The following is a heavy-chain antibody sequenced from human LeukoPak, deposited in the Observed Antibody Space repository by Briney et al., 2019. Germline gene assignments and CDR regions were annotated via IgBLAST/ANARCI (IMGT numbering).Heavy chain of an antibody. CDR1: GFTFSDFY. CDR3: ARDHWNYHAFDC. D-gene: IGHD1-7*01. V-gene: IGHV3-11*05. CDR2: ISGSSSST. J-gene: IGHJ4*02. Sequence: GGSLRLSCAASGFTFSDFYMTWIRQAPGKGLEWVSYISGSSSSTNYADSVKGRFTISRDNAKNSLYLQMNSLRVEDTAVYYCARDHWNYHAFDCWGQGTLVTVSS.